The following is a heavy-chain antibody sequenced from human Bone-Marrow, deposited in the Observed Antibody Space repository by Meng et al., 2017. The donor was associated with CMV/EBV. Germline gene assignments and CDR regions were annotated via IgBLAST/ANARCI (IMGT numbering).Heavy chain of an antibody. CDR2: IYYSGST. V-gene: IGHV4-39*07. CDR1: GGSISSSNYY. CDR3: ARDVVEMATCDY. Sequence: SEPLSLTCTVSGGSISSSNYYWGWIRQPPGKGLEWIGSIYYSGSTYYNPSLKSRVTISVDTSKNQFSLKLSSVTAADTAVYYCARDVVEMATCDYWGQRTLVTVSS. D-gene: IGHD5-24*01. J-gene: IGHJ4*02.